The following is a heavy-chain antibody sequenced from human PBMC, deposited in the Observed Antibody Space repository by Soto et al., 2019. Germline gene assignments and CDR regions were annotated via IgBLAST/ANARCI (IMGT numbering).Heavy chain of an antibody. CDR3: ARAGSNYFASGSYLPYYMDV. J-gene: IGHJ6*03. CDR2: INHSGST. CDR1: GGPFSCYY. V-gene: IGHV4-34*01. D-gene: IGHD3-10*01. Sequence: PSETLSLTCAVYGGPFSCYYWSCIRQPPGKGLEWIGEINHSGSTNYNPSLKSRVTISVDTSKNQFSLKLSSVTAADTAVYYCARAGSNYFASGSYLPYYMDVWGKGTTVS.